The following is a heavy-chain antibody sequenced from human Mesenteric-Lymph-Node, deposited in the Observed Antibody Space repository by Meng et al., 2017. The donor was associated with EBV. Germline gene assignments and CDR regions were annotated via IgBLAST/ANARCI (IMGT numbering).Heavy chain of an antibody. D-gene: IGHD5-12*01. J-gene: IGHJ4*02. V-gene: IGHV3-30*03. CDR2: ISSDGNNK. Sequence: VQLVESGXGLAQPGRSLRLSCAASGFTFSNYGMHWVRQAPGKGLEWVAVISSDGNNKYYADSVKGRFTISRDNAKNTVFLQMNSLRAEDTAVYYCAREQYSGYSPFDYWGQGNLVTVSS. CDR1: GFTFSNYG. CDR3: AREQYSGYSPFDY.